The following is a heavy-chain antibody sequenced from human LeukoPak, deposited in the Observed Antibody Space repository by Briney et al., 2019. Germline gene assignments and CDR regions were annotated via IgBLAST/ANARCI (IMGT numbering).Heavy chain of an antibody. Sequence: PSETLSLTCTVSGGSISSYYWSWIRQPPGKGLEWIGYIYYSGSTNYNPSLKSRVTISVDTSKNQFPLKLSSVTAADTAVYYCASGPSKLLWFGELLDHYFDYWAQGTLVTVSS. CDR2: IYYSGST. V-gene: IGHV4-59*01. CDR3: ASGPSKLLWFGELLDHYFDY. D-gene: IGHD3-10*01. CDR1: GGSISSYY. J-gene: IGHJ4*02.